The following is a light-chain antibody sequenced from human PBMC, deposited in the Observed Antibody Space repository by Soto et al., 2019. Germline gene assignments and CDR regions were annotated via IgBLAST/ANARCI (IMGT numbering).Light chain of an antibody. J-gene: IGKJ1*01. CDR1: QSISSY. CDR3: QQSYSTLRT. V-gene: IGKV1-39*01. Sequence: DLQMTQSPSSLSASVGDRVTITCRASQSISSYLNWYQQKPGKAPKLLIYAASSLQSGVPSRFSGSGSGTDFTLTISSLQPEDFATYYCQQSYSTLRTFGQGTKVEIK. CDR2: AAS.